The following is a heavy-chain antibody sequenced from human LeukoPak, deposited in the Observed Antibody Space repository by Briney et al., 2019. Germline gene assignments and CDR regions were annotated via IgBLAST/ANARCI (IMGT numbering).Heavy chain of an antibody. Sequence: SETLSLTCTVSGGSISSYYWSWIRQPPGKGLEWIGYIYYSGSTNYNPSLKSRVTISVDTSKNQFSLKLSSVTAADTAVYYCARDNCSGGSCYDYWGQGTLVTVSS. D-gene: IGHD2-15*01. V-gene: IGHV4-59*01. CDR1: GGSISSYY. J-gene: IGHJ4*02. CDR2: IYYSGST. CDR3: ARDNCSGGSCYDY.